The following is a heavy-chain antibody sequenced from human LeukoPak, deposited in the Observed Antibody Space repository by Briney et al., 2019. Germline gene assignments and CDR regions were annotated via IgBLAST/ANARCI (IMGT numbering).Heavy chain of an antibody. CDR2: ISAYNGNT. Sequence: ASVKVSCKASGYTFATYGISWVRQAPRQGLEWIGWISAYNGNTNYAQNLQDRVRLTTDTSATTIYMELTSLRSDDTAIYYCARDGTEDVRRSSQFFVKYNYNGMDVWGQGTTVTVSS. J-gene: IGHJ6*02. CDR3: ARDGTEDVRRSSQFFVKYNYNGMDV. CDR1: GYTFATYG. D-gene: IGHD6-13*01. V-gene: IGHV1-18*01.